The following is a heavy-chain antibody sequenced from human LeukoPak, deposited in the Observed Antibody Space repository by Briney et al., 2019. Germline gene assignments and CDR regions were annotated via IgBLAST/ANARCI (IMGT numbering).Heavy chain of an antibody. Sequence: GGSVRLSCAVSGFTFSTDKMSWVRQAPGKGLEWVANIKQDGSEKYYVDSVMGRFTISRDNAMNSLYLQMNSLRAEDTAVYYCASEDGSGAIDYWGQGTLVTVSS. CDR2: IKQDGSEK. V-gene: IGHV3-7*03. J-gene: IGHJ4*02. CDR3: ASEDGSGAIDY. CDR1: GFTFSTDK. D-gene: IGHD2-15*01.